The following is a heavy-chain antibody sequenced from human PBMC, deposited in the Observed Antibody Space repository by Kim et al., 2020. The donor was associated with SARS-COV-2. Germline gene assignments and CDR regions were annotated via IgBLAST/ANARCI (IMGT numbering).Heavy chain of an antibody. Sequence: ASVKVSCKASGYTFTSYAMNWVRQAPGQGLEWMGWINTNTGNPTYAQGFTGRFVFSLDTSVSTAYLQISSLKAEDTAVYYCARDLSDSSSWYGVEGWFDPWGQGTLVTVSS. CDR2: INTNTGNP. J-gene: IGHJ5*02. CDR1: GYTFTSYA. V-gene: IGHV7-4-1*02. D-gene: IGHD6-13*01. CDR3: ARDLSDSSSWYGVEGWFDP.